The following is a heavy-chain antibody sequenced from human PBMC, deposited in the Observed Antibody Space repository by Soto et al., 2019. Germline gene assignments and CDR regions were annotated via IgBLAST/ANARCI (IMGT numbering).Heavy chain of an antibody. Sequence: XSVQVSCKASVYIFTTYALPWVRQAPGQRPEWMGWINGGNGNAEYSQKFRGRVTMTRDTSASTAYMELRSLRSEDTAVYYCARPERTADYFDYWGQGTLVTVSS. J-gene: IGHJ4*02. V-gene: IGHV1-3*01. CDR2: INGGNGNA. CDR1: VYIFTTYA. CDR3: ARPERTADYFDY.